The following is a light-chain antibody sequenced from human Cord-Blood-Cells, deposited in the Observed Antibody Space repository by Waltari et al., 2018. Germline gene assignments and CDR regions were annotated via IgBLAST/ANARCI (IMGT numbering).Light chain of an antibody. CDR2: GAS. V-gene: IGKV3-15*01. CDR3: QQYNNWPLT. CDR1: QSVSSN. J-gene: IGKJ4*01. Sequence: EIVMTQSPATLSVSPGERATLSCRASQSVSSNLAWYQQKPGHAPRLLIYGASTRATGIPARFSGSGSGTDFTLTISSLRSEDFAVYYCQQYNNWPLTFGGGTKVEIK.